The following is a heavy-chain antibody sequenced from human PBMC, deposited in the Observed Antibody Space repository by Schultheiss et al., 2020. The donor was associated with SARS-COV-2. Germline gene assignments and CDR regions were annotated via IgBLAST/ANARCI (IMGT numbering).Heavy chain of an antibody. CDR1: GFTVSSNY. Sequence: GESLKISCAASGFTVSSNYMSWVRQAPGKGLEWVSAISGSGGSTYYADSVKGRFTISRDNSKNTLYLQMNSLRAEDTAVYYCAKKPSSSRYEGADYWGQGTLVTVSS. V-gene: IGHV3-23*01. J-gene: IGHJ4*02. CDR2: ISGSGGST. CDR3: AKKPSSSRYEGADY. D-gene: IGHD6-13*01.